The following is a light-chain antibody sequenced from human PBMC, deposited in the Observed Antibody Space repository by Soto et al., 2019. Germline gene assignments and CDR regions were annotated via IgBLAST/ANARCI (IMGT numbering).Light chain of an antibody. J-gene: IGKJ4*01. Sequence: GDRVTITCRASQGIGVYLAWFQQKPGKVPKLLIYAASALRSGVPSRFSGSGSGTDFTLTISSLQPEDIATYYCQKYNSAPLTFGGGTKVDIK. V-gene: IGKV1-27*01. CDR3: QKYNSAPLT. CDR2: AAS. CDR1: QGIGVY.